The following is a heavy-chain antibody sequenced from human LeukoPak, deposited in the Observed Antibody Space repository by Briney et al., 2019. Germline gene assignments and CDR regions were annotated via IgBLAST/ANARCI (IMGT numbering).Heavy chain of an antibody. V-gene: IGHV3-7*03. J-gene: IGHJ4*02. CDR1: VFTFRNYG. CDR2: IKQDGSKK. CDR3: ARAGRDGYNYADY. Sequence: QPGGSLRLSCAASVFTFRNYGMNWVRQAPGKGRDGVARIKQDGSKKYYVDSVKGRFTISRDNSKNTLYLQMNSLRAEDTAVYYCARAGRDGYNYADYWGQGTLVTVSS. D-gene: IGHD5-24*01.